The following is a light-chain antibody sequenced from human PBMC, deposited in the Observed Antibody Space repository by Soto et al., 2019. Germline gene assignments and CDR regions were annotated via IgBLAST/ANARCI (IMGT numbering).Light chain of an antibody. CDR2: DAS. CDR1: QSISSW. V-gene: IGKV1-5*01. Sequence: DIQMTQSPSSLSASVGDRVTITCRASQSISSWLAWYQKKSGKAPKLLIYDASSLISGVPSRFSGSGSETEFTLTISSQQPDDFATYYCQQYNSYSRTFGPGTKVDI. CDR3: QQYNSYSRT. J-gene: IGKJ1*01.